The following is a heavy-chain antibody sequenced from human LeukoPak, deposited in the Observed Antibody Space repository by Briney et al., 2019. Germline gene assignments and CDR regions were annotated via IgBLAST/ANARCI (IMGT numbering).Heavy chain of an antibody. CDR3: ARQGYYGSVYIDY. CDR1: GGSISSGSYY. J-gene: IGHJ4*02. V-gene: IGHV4-39*01. D-gene: IGHD3-10*01. Sequence: SETLTLTCTVSGGSISSGSYYWDWIRQPPGKGLEWIGSIYYRGSTYHNPALKSRVTISVDTSKNQFSLKLSSVTAADTAVYYCARQGYYGSVYIDYWGQGTLVTDSS. CDR2: IYYRGST.